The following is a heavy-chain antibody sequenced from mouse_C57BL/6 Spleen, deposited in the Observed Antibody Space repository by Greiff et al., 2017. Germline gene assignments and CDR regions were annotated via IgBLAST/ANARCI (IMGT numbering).Heavy chain of an antibody. V-gene: IGHV1-81*01. CDR2: IYPRGGNT. D-gene: IGHD1-1*01. CDR1: GYTFTSYG. Sequence: VQLQQSGAELARPGASVKLSCKASGYTFTSYGISWVQQRPGQGLEWIGEIYPRGGNTYYNEKLKGKAKLTAGKSSSTAYMVLRSLTSTDSAVYYCARDYCSSPWSAIDYWGQGTSVTVSS. CDR3: ARDYCSSPWSAIDY. J-gene: IGHJ4*01.